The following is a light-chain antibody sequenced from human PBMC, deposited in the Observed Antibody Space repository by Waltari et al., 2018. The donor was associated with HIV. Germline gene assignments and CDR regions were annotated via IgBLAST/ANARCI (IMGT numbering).Light chain of an antibody. J-gene: IGLJ2*01. V-gene: IGLV2-11*01. Sequence: QSALTQPRSVSGSPGQSVTISCTGTSSDVGGYNYVSWYQQHPGNAPKLMIYDVSKRPSGVPDRFSGSKSGNTASLTISGLQAEDEADYYCCSYAGSYGVVFGGGTKLTVL. CDR3: CSYAGSYGVV. CDR1: SSDVGGYNY. CDR2: DVS.